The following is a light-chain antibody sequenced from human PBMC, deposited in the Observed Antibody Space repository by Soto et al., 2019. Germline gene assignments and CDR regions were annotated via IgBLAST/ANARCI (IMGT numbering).Light chain of an antibody. J-gene: IGKJ1*01. CDR3: LQHNTFPA. CDR1: QGISND. V-gene: IGKV1-17*01. Sequence: DIQMTQSPSSLSASVGDRVTIICRASQGISNDLGWYQQKPGKAPKRLIYAASSLQSGVPSRFSGSGSGTEFTLTISSLQPEDFATYYCLQHNTFPAFGQGTKVEIK. CDR2: AAS.